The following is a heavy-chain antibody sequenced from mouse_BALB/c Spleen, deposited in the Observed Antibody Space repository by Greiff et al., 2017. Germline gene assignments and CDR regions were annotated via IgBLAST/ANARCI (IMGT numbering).Heavy chain of an antibody. CDR2: ISYSGST. J-gene: IGHJ1*01. D-gene: IGHD1-1*01. CDR1: GDSITSGY. CDR3: ARWVYYYGSSYWYFDV. Sequence: EVQLQESGPSLVKPSQTLSLTCSVTGDSITSGYWNWIRKFPGNKLEYMGYISYSGSTYYNPSLKSRISITRDTSKNQYYLQLNSVTTEDTATYYCARWVYYYGSSYWYFDVWGAGTTVTVSS. V-gene: IGHV3-8*02.